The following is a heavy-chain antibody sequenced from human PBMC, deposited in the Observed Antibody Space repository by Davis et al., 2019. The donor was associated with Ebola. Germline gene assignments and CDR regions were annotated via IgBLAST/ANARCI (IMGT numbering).Heavy chain of an antibody. D-gene: IGHD6-19*01. CDR2: ILTDGSTT. V-gene: IGHV3-30*04. CDR3: AGAVAGTEDFQY. J-gene: IGHJ4*02. CDR1: GSSFHTYT. Sequence: GESLKISCAASGSSFHTYTINWFRQAPGRGLEWLAVILTDGSTTFYADSVKGRFTISRDNSKNTLSLQMNSLDTEDTAVYYCAGAVAGTEDFQYWGQGTLVTVSS.